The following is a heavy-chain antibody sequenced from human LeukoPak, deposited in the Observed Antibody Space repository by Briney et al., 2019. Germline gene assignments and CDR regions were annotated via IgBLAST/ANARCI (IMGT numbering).Heavy chain of an antibody. CDR1: GCTFSSNA. V-gene: IGHV1-69*13. CDR3: ARDSSGYYYNWFDP. CDR2: IIPIFGTA. Sequence: SVKVSCKASGCTFSSNAISWVRQAPGQGLEWMGGIIPIFGTANYAQKFQGRVTITADESTSTAYMELSSLRSEDTAVYYCARDSSGYYYNWFDPWGQGTLVTVSS. J-gene: IGHJ5*02. D-gene: IGHD3-22*01.